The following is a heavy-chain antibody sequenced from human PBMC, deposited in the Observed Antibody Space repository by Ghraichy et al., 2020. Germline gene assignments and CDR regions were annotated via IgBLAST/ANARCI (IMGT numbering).Heavy chain of an antibody. CDR2: IKSDGSYI. J-gene: IGHJ4*02. Sequence: LSLTCAASGFTFSRHLMSWVRQAPGKGLEWVASIKSDGSYIFYVDSVKGRFTISRDNAKNSVSLEMNSLRVEDTAVYYCARDPYGDYKYGGTDYWGQGTLVSVSS. CDR1: GFTFSRHL. D-gene: IGHD4-17*01. CDR3: ARDPYGDYKYGGTDY. V-gene: IGHV3-7*01.